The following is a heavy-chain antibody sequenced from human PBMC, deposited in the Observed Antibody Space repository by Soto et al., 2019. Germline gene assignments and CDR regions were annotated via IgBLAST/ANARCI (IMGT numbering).Heavy chain of an antibody. CDR2: ISGSGGST. Sequence: LRLSCAASGFTFSSYAMSWVRQAPGKGLEWVSAISGSGGSTYYADSVKGRFTISRDNSKNTLYLQMNSLRSEDTAVYYCARDDIAASSKPYYYYYGMDVWGQGTTVTVSS. V-gene: IGHV3-23*01. D-gene: IGHD6-13*01. CDR1: GFTFSSYA. CDR3: ARDDIAASSKPYYYYYGMDV. J-gene: IGHJ6*02.